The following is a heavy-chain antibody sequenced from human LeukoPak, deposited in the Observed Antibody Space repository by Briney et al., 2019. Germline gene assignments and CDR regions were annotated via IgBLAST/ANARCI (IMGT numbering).Heavy chain of an antibody. CDR2: IRGTGGTT. V-gene: IGHV3-23*01. D-gene: IGHD5-12*01. CDR3: AKDGAWLRFDD. J-gene: IGHJ4*02. CDR1: GFTFSTYA. Sequence: GGSLRLSCAASGFTFSTYAMSWVRQAPGKGLEWVSSIRGTGGTTYYAESVKGRFTISRDNSKNTLYLQMSSLRAEDMAVYYCAKDGAWLRFDDWGQGILVTVSS.